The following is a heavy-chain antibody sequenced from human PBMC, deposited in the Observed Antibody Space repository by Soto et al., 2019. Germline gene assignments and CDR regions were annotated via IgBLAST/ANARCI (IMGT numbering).Heavy chain of an antibody. CDR3: ARYYDFFSGYYYYHYYMDV. Sequence: GGSLRLSCAASGFTFSSYSMNWVRQAPGKGLEWVSSISSSSSYIYYADSVKGRFTISRDNAKNSLYLQMNSLRAEDTAVYYCARYYDFFSGYYYYHYYMDVCGTAITLTVSS. CDR2: ISSSSSYI. CDR1: GFTFSSYS. J-gene: IGHJ6*03. V-gene: IGHV3-21*01. D-gene: IGHD3-3*01.